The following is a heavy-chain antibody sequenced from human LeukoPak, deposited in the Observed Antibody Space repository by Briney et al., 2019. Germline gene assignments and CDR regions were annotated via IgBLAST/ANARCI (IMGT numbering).Heavy chain of an antibody. Sequence: GGSLRLSCAASGFTFSDYYMSWIRQAPGKGLEWVSYISSSGSTIYYADSVKGRFTISRDNAKNSLYLQMNSLRAEDTAVYYCARDRGDSSSWYSKTYWYFDLWGRGTLVTVSS. D-gene: IGHD6-13*01. J-gene: IGHJ2*01. CDR3: ARDRGDSSSWYSKTYWYFDL. CDR2: ISSSGSTI. V-gene: IGHV3-11*04. CDR1: GFTFSDYY.